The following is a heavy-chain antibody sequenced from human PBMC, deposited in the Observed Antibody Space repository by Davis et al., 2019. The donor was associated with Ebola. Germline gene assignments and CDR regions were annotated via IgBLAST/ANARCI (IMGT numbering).Heavy chain of an antibody. Sequence: GESLKISCAASGFTFSGYAMPWFRQAPGRGLEWVSTTDSGGHSTYYADSVKGRLTISRDNSRDTLFLQMASLGAEDTAVYYCARARCGGDCRSFDYWGQGTLVSVSS. V-gene: IGHV3-23*01. J-gene: IGHJ4*02. CDR2: TDSGGHST. CDR1: GFTFSGYA. D-gene: IGHD2-21*01. CDR3: ARARCGGDCRSFDY.